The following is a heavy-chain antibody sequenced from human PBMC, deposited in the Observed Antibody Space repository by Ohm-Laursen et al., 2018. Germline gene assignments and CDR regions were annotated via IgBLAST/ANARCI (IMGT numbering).Heavy chain of an antibody. D-gene: IGHD6-13*01. J-gene: IGHJ4*02. Sequence: SLRLSCSASGFTFDDHAIHWVRQAPGKGVEWVSVISWNGAHIIYADSVKSRFTISRDNAKKSVFLQMNSLRAEDTAFYYCAREGQQGDYFDFWGQGTLVTVSS. CDR2: ISWNGAHI. V-gene: IGHV3-9*01. CDR3: AREGQQGDYFDF. CDR1: GFTFDDHA.